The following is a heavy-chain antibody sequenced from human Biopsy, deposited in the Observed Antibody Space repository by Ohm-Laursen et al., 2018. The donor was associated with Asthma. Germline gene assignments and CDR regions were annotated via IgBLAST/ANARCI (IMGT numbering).Heavy chain of an antibody. CDR3: ARDRGGTYGRTFES. D-gene: IGHD1-26*01. CDR1: GGSISTYY. V-gene: IGHV4-59*01. CDR2: LYNSGTT. Sequence: SDTLSLTCTVSGGSISTYYWTRIRQPPGKGLEWVAYLYNSGTTNYNPSLKSRVTISVDTSKNQVSLNVRSVTAADTAVYYCARDRGGTYGRTFESWGQGTLVTVSS. J-gene: IGHJ4*02.